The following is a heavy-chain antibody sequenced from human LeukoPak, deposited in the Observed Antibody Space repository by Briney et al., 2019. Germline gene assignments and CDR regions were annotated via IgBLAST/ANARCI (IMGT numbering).Heavy chain of an antibody. J-gene: IGHJ4*02. V-gene: IGHV4-59*01. CDR1: GGSISSYY. CDR2: IYYSGST. Sequence: TSETLSLTCTVSGGSISSYYWSWIRQPPGKGLEWIGYIYYSGSTNYNPSLKSRVTISVDTSKKQFSLKLRSVTAADTAVYYCARVSGYDWESFYDYWGQGTLVTVSS. CDR3: ARVSGYDWESFYDY. D-gene: IGHD5-12*01.